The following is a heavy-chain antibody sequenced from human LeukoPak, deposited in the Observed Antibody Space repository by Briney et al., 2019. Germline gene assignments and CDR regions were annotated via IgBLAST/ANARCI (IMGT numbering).Heavy chain of an antibody. D-gene: IGHD2-2*02. CDR1: GFTFSNFE. CDR2: ISSSGSTI. Sequence: QPGGSLRLSCAASGFTFSNFEMNWVRQAPGKGLEWVSYISSSGSTIYYADSVKGRFTTSRDNAKNSLYLQMHSLRAEDTAVYYCSAVVPTAIGSSFDYWGQGTLVTASS. V-gene: IGHV3-48*03. CDR3: SAVVPTAIGSSFDY. J-gene: IGHJ4*02.